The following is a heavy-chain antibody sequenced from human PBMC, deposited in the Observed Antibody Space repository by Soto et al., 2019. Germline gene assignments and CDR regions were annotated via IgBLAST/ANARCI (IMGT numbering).Heavy chain of an antibody. J-gene: IGHJ6*02. V-gene: IGHV1-69*13. CDR2: IIPIFGTA. D-gene: IGHD5-18*01. Sequence: SVKGSCKASGGTFSSYAISWVRQAPGQGLEWMGGIIPIFGTANYAQKFQGRVTITADESTSTAYMELSSLRSEDTAVYYCARDLNVDTAMDLYYYYGIDVWGQGTTVTVSS. CDR3: ARDLNVDTAMDLYYYYGIDV. CDR1: GGTFSSYA.